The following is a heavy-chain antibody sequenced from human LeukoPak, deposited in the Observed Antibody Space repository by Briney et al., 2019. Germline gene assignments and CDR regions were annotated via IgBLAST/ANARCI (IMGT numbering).Heavy chain of an antibody. CDR3: ARSRGEYCSSTSCRLGAFDI. V-gene: IGHV1-2*02. CDR2: INPNSGGT. J-gene: IGHJ3*02. D-gene: IGHD2-2*01. Sequence: ASVKVSCKASGYTFTGYYIHWVRQAPGQGLEWMGWINPNSGGTNYAQKFQGRVTMTRDTSISTAYMELSRLRSDDTAVYYCARSRGEYCSSTSCRLGAFDIWGQGTMVTVSS. CDR1: GYTFTGYY.